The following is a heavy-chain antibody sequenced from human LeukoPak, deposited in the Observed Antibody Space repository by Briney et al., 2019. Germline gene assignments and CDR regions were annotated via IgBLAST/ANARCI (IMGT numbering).Heavy chain of an antibody. CDR1: GFTFSRDW. Sequence: PGGSLRLSCAASGFTFSRDWMHWVRHAPGKGLVWVSRMNSDGNTTNYADSVKGRYTISRDNAKNTLYLQMNSLRAEDTAVYYCVRALMGTSDHWGQGSLVTVSS. D-gene: IGHD7-27*01. CDR2: MNSDGNTT. J-gene: IGHJ4*02. V-gene: IGHV3-74*01. CDR3: VRALMGTSDH.